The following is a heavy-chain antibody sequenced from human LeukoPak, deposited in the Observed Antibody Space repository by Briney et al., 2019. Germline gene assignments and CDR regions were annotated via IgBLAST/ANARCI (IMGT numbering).Heavy chain of an antibody. Sequence: SETLSLTCTVSGGSISSYYWSWIRQPPGKGLEWIGHFYYSGSTNYNPSLKSRVTISVDTSRNQFSLKLTSVTAADTAVYYCARGQGGNYYLNYFDYWGQGALVTVSS. CDR1: GGSISSYY. D-gene: IGHD1-26*01. CDR2: FYYSGST. CDR3: ARGQGGNYYLNYFDY. J-gene: IGHJ4*02. V-gene: IGHV4-59*01.